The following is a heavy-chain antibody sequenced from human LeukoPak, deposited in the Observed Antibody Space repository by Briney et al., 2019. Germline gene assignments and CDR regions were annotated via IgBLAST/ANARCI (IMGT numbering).Heavy chain of an antibody. Sequence: GGSLRLSCAASGFTFSSYAMSWVRQAPGKGLEWASAISGSGGSTYYADSVKGRFTISRDNSKNTLYLQMNSLRAEDTAVNYCAKDSSVVGATDYWGQGTLVTVSS. CDR1: GFTFSSYA. V-gene: IGHV3-23*01. CDR3: AKDSSVVGATDY. D-gene: IGHD1-26*01. J-gene: IGHJ4*02. CDR2: ISGSGGST.